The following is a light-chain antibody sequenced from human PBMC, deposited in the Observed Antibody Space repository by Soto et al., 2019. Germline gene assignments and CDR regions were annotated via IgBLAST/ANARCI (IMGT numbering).Light chain of an antibody. CDR2: DNN. V-gene: IGLV1-51*01. CDR1: SSNIGKNY. CDR3: GTWDSSLSAYV. Sequence: QSALTQPPSVSSAPGQKVTISCSGSSSNIGKNYVSWYQQLPGTAPKLLTYDNNQRPSGIPDRFSGSKSGTSATLDITGLQTGDEADYYCGTWDSSLSAYVFGTGTKVTVL. J-gene: IGLJ1*01.